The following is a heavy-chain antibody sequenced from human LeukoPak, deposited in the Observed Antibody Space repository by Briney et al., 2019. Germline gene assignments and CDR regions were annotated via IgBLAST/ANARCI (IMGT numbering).Heavy chain of an antibody. CDR2: IYTAGST. V-gene: IGHV3-66*01. Sequence: GGSLRLSCAASGFTVSNNYMSWVRQAPGKGLQWVSIIYTAGSTYYADSVKGRFTISRDNSKNTLHLQMNSLRAEGTAVYYCARGSRYFGSGSFSVPIDYWGQGTLVTVSS. CDR1: GFTVSNNY. CDR3: ARGSRYFGSGSFSVPIDY. D-gene: IGHD3-10*01. J-gene: IGHJ4*02.